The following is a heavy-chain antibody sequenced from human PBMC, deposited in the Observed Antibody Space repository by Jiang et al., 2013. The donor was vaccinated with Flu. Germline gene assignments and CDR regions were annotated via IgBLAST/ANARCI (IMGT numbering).Heavy chain of an antibody. D-gene: IGHD3-10*01. V-gene: IGHV4-59*13. Sequence: KPSETLSLTCTVSGGSIRSYYWSWIRQPPGKGLEWIGHIYYSGSTNYNPSLKSRVTISVDTSKNQFSLKLSSVTAADTAVYYCARSPLWFGDLSLLHFDYWGQGTLVAVSS. CDR1: GGSIRSYY. CDR2: IYYSGST. CDR3: ARSPLWFGDLSLLHFDY. J-gene: IGHJ4*02.